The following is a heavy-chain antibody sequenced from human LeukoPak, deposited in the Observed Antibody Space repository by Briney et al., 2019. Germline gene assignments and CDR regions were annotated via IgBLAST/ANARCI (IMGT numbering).Heavy chain of an antibody. CDR2: IYHSGST. J-gene: IGHJ3*02. Sequence: SETLSLTCAVSGGSISSGGYSWSWIRQPPGEGLEWIGYIYHSGSTYYNPSLKSRVTISVDRSKNQFSLKLSSVTAADTAVYYCARAPTYSYGQIDAFDIWGQGTMVTVSS. CDR3: ARAPTYSYGQIDAFDI. V-gene: IGHV4-30-2*01. D-gene: IGHD5-18*01. CDR1: GGSISSGGYS.